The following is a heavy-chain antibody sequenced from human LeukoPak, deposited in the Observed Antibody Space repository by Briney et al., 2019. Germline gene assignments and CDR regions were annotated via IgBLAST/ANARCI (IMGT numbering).Heavy chain of an antibody. V-gene: IGHV4-59*01. CDR1: GGSISSYY. Sequence: QASETLSLTCTVSGGSISSYYWSWIRQPPGKGLEWSGYIYYSGSTNYNPSLKSRVTMSVDTFKNQFSLKLSSVTAADAAVYYCARVDGRYYYGSGSYSLALDAFDIWGQGTMVTVSS. CDR3: ARVDGRYYYGSGSYSLALDAFDI. D-gene: IGHD3-10*01. J-gene: IGHJ3*02. CDR2: IYYSGST.